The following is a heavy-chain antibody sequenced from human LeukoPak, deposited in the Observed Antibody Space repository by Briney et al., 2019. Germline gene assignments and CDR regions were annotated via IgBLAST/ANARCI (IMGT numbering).Heavy chain of an antibody. Sequence: SETLSLTCTVSGGSISSGGYYWSWIRQHPGKGLEWIGYIYYSGSTYYKSSLKSRVTISVDTSESQFSLKLSSVTAADTAVYYCAKDITRYGGNAVDYWGQGTLVTVSS. CDR3: AKDITRYGGNAVDY. D-gene: IGHD4-23*01. CDR1: GGSISSGGYY. V-gene: IGHV4-31*03. CDR2: IYYSGST. J-gene: IGHJ4*02.